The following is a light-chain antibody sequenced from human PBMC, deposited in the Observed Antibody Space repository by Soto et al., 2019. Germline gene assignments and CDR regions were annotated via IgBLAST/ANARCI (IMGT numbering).Light chain of an antibody. J-gene: IGLJ3*02. V-gene: IGLV2-14*01. CDR1: TNDIGGYNY. CDR2: EVR. Sequence: QSALTQPASVSGSPGQSITISCSGTTNDIGGYNYVSWYQHHPGKVPKVIIYEVRNRPSGVSNRFSGSKSGNTASLTISGLQAEDEADYYCCSYTSSAPLVFGGGTKLTV. CDR3: CSYTSSAPLV.